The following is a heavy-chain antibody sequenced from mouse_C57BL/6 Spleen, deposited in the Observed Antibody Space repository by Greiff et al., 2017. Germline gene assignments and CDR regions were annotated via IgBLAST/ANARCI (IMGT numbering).Heavy chain of an antibody. D-gene: IGHD1-1*01. CDR2: IDPENGDT. CDR3: TTGYYGSTDSYYFDY. V-gene: IGHV14-4*01. J-gene: IGHJ2*01. Sequence: EVKLQESGAELVRPGASVKLSCTASGFNIKDDYMHWVKQRPEQGLEWIGWIDPENGDTEYASKFQGKATITADTSSNTAYLQLSSLTSEDTAVYYCTTGYYGSTDSYYFDYWGQGTTLTVAS. CDR1: GFNIKDDY.